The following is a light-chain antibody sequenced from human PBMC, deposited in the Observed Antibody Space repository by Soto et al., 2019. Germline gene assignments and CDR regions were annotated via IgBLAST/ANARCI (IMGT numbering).Light chain of an antibody. Sequence: EIVMTQSPATLSVSLGERATLSCRASQSVSSNLAWYQQKPGQAPRLLIYGVSTRATGIPARFSGNGSGTEFTLTISSLQSEDFAVYYCQQYNNWPQTFGQGTKVEIK. CDR2: GVS. V-gene: IGKV3-15*01. CDR3: QQYNNWPQT. CDR1: QSVSSN. J-gene: IGKJ1*01.